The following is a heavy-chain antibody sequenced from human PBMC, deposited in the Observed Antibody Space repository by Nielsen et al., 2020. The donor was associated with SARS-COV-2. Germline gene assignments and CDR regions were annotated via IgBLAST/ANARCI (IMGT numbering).Heavy chain of an antibody. CDR2: IWYDGSNK. CDR1: GFTFSSYG. CDR3: ARDLPYYDYVWGSYRYTGFLPDY. Sequence: LSLTCAASGFTFSSYGMHWVRQAPGKGLEWVAVIWYDGSNKYYADSVKGRFTISRDNSKNTLYLQMNSLRAEDTAVYYCARDLPYYDYVWGSYRYTGFLPDYWGQGTLVTVSS. J-gene: IGHJ4*02. V-gene: IGHV3-33*01. D-gene: IGHD3-16*02.